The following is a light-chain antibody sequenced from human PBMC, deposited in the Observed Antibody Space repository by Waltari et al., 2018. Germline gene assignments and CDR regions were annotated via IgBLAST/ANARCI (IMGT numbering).Light chain of an antibody. CDR2: KAS. J-gene: IGKJ1*01. CDR3: QQYSSYRA. Sequence: DIQMTQSPSTLSASVGDRVTITCRASQSISSWLAWYKQKPGKAPNLLIYKASTLESGVPSRFSASGSGTEFTLTISSLQPEDFATYHCQQYSSYRAFGQGTTVEIK. CDR1: QSISSW. V-gene: IGKV1-5*03.